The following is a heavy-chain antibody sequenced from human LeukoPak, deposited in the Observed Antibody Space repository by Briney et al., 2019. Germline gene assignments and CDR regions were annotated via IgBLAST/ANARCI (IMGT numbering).Heavy chain of an antibody. CDR1: GFTFSSYA. J-gene: IGHJ4*02. Sequence: PGRSLRLSCAASGFTFSSYAMHWVRQAPGKGLEWVAVISYDGSNKYYADSVKGRFTISRDSSKNTLYLEMNSLRAEDTAVYYCARDEVITFRLFDHWGQGTLVTVSS. CDR3: ARDEVITFRLFDH. D-gene: IGHD1-14*01. CDR2: ISYDGSNK. V-gene: IGHV3-30-3*01.